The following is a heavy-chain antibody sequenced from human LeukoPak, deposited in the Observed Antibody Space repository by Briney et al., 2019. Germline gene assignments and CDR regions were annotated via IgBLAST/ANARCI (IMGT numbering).Heavy chain of an antibody. V-gene: IGHV3-30*02. J-gene: IGHJ4*02. CDR2: IQNDGNNK. CDR1: GFTFSSYG. Sequence: GGSLRLSCAASGFTFSSYGMHWVRQAPGKGLECVAFIQNDGNNKKYADSVKGRFTISRDNSKNTLYLQMNSLRTEDTAVYYCARDWGTSSLYLVNWGQGTLVTVSS. D-gene: IGHD6-6*01. CDR3: ARDWGTSSLYLVN.